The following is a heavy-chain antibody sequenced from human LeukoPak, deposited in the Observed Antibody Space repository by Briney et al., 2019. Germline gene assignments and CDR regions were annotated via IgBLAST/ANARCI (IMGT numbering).Heavy chain of an antibody. CDR2: IYTSGST. D-gene: IGHD2-2*03. J-gene: IGHJ3*02. CDR1: GDSISSYY. V-gene: IGHV4-4*07. Sequence: SSETLSLTCTVSGDSISSYYWSWIRQPAGKGLEWIGRIYTSGSTNYNPSLKRRVTMSVDTSKNQISLKLSSVTAADTAVYYCARDGYCSSTSCYRDAFDIWGQGTMVTVSS. CDR3: ARDGYCSSTSCYRDAFDI.